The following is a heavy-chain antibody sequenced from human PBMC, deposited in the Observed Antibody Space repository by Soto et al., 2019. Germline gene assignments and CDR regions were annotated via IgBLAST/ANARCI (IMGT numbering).Heavy chain of an antibody. Sequence: QVQLQESGPGLVKPSQTLSLTCTVSGGSISSGDYYWSWIRQPPGKGLEWIGYIYYSGSTYYKSSLKSRVIISIDTSKNQFCLKLSSVTAADTAVYYCARKGWPDVFDIWGQGAMVTVSS. CDR3: ARKGWPDVFDI. CDR1: GGSISSGDYY. V-gene: IGHV4-30-4*01. CDR2: IYYSGST. J-gene: IGHJ3*02.